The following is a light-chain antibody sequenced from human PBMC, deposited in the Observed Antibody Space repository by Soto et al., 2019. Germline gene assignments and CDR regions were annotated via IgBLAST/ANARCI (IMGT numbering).Light chain of an antibody. CDR1: QSGLSSSNNKNS. V-gene: IGKV4-1*01. CDR3: QQYDSNPFT. J-gene: IGKJ3*01. Sequence: DIVMTQSPDSLAVSPGERATINCKSSQSGLSSSNNKNSLAWYQQKPGQPPKLLIYWASTRESGVPDRFSGSGSGTDFTLTISSLQAEDVAVYYCQQYDSNPFTFGPGTKVDI. CDR2: WAS.